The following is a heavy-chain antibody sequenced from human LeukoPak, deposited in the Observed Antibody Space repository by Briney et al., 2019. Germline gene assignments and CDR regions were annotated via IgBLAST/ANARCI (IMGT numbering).Heavy chain of an antibody. J-gene: IGHJ5*02. Sequence: GASVKVSCKASGYTFTGYYMHWVRQAPGQGLEWMGWINPNSGGTNYAQKFQGRVTMTRDTSISTAYMELSRLRSDDTAVYYCARDLMAAGGGSWFDPWGQGTLVTVSS. D-gene: IGHD3-16*01. CDR2: INPNSGGT. CDR3: ARDLMAAGGGSWFDP. CDR1: GYTFTGYY. V-gene: IGHV1-2*02.